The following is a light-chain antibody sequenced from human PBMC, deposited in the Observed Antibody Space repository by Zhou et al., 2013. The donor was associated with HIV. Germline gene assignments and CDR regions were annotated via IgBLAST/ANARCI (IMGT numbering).Light chain of an antibody. V-gene: IGKV1-17*02. CDR3: LQHRSKPSIT. CDR2: DAS. J-gene: IGKJ5*01. CDR1: QGIRSD. Sequence: DIQMTQSPSSLSAPVGDRVTITCRASQGIRSDLGWYQQKPGKAPKRLIYDASNLQTGVPSRFSGSGSGTDFTLTITNLQPEDFASYYCLQHRSKPSITLGQGTRL.